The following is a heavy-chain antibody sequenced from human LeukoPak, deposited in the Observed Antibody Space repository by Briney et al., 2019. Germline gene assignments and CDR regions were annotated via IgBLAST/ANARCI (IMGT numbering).Heavy chain of an antibody. J-gene: IGHJ3*02. D-gene: IGHD6-19*01. Sequence: GGSLRLSCAASGFTFSSCGMHLVRQAPGKGLEWVAVIWYDGSNKYYADSVKGRFTISRDNSKNTLYLQMNSLRAEDTAVYYCARERSSGHAFDIWGQGTMVTVSS. CDR3: ARERSSGHAFDI. CDR1: GFTFSSCG. V-gene: IGHV3-33*01. CDR2: IWYDGSNK.